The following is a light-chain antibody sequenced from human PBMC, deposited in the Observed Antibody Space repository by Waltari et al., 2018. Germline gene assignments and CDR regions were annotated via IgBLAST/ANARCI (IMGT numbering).Light chain of an antibody. CDR1: RSNIGTNY. CDR2: RKN. CDR3: AVWDDSLSGRV. V-gene: IGLV1-47*01. Sequence: QSVLTQPPSASGTPGQRVTISCSGSRSNIGTNYVYWYQQLPGTAPKLLIYRKNQRPSGVPDRFSGSKSGTSASLAISGLRSEDEADYYCAVWDDSLSGRVFGGGTKVTVL. J-gene: IGLJ3*02.